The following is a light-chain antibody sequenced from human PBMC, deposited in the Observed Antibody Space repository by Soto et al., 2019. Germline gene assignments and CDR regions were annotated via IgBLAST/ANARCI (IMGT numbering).Light chain of an antibody. Sequence: QSALTQPASVSGSPGQSITISCTGTSNDVGSDNLVSWYQQYPGKAPKLMIYEGSKRPSGVSNRFSGSKSGNTASLTISGLQTEDEADYYCCSYAGSNTGVFGGGTKVTVL. CDR2: EGS. CDR3: CSYAGSNTGV. CDR1: SNDVGSDNL. J-gene: IGLJ2*01. V-gene: IGLV2-23*01.